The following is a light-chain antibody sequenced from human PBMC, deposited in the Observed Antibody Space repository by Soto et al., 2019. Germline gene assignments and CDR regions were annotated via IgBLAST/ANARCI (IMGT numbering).Light chain of an antibody. CDR3: SSYAGSCSCV. J-gene: IGLJ3*02. CDR2: DAN. Sequence: QSALTQPRSVSGSPGQSVTISCTGTTGDVGAYNFVSWYQLYPGKAPKLMIYDANKRPSGVSDRFSASKSGNTASLTISGLHAEDEADYHCSSYAGSCSCVFGGGTKLTVL. CDR1: TGDVGAYNF. V-gene: IGLV2-11*01.